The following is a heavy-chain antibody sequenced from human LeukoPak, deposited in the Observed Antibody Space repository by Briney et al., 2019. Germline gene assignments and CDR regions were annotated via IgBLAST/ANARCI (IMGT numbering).Heavy chain of an antibody. CDR2: ISGSGGST. V-gene: IGHV3-23*01. Sequence: GGSLRLSCAASGFTFSSYAMSWVRQAPGKGLEWVSAISGSGGSTYYADSVKGRFTISRDNSKNTLYLQMNSLRAVDTAVYYCAKDHSPRDTAMVLDYWGQGTLVTVSS. CDR3: AKDHSPRDTAMVLDY. CDR1: GFTFSSYA. J-gene: IGHJ4*02. D-gene: IGHD5-18*01.